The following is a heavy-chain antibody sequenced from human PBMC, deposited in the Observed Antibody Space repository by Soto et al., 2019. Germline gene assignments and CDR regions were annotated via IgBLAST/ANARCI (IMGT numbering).Heavy chain of an antibody. D-gene: IGHD2-21*02. CDR2: LSSNGGT. CDR1: GITLSRYI. CDR3: AKGQVGVTAIAY. J-gene: IGHJ4*02. V-gene: IGHV3-23*01. Sequence: EVQLLESGGGLVQPGGSLRLSCAASGITLSRYITRWIRKAPGKGLEWVSSLSSNGGTAYADSVRGRLTISSDASKNTLYLQMNSLRAEDTAIYYCAKGQVGVTAIAYWGQGPLVTVSS.